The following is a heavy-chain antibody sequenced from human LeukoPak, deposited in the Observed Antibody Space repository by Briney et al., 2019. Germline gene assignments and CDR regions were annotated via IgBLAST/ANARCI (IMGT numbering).Heavy chain of an antibody. J-gene: IGHJ4*02. CDR2: FSRDGINT. D-gene: IGHD5-12*01. CDR3: ATGKPDASGFDFMLPF. CDR1: GFTFSSSA. Sequence: PGRSLRLSCAASGFTFSSSAMHWVRQAPGKGLEWLAVFSRDGINTYYTDSVKGRFTISRDNSKNIFYLQMNSLRIEDTAIYYCATGKPDASGFDFMLPFWGQGTLVSVSS. V-gene: IGHV3-30*10.